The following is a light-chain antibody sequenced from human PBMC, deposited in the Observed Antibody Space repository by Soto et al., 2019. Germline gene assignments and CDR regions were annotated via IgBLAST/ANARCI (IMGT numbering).Light chain of an antibody. V-gene: IGLV2-14*01. CDR1: SSDVGGYNY. Sequence: QSALTQPASMSGSPGRSITISCTGTSSDVGGYNYVSWYQQHPGKAPKLMIYEVSNRPSGISNRFSGSKSGNTASLTISGLQAEDEADYYCTSYTSSSTLVFGGGTKLTVL. CDR2: EVS. J-gene: IGLJ2*01. CDR3: TSYTSSSTLV.